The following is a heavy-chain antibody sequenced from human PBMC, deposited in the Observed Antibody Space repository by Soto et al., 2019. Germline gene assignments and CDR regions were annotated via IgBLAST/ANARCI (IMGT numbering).Heavy chain of an antibody. CDR3: ARDPYYYDSSGQPY. CDR2: IYSGGST. J-gene: IGHJ4*02. CDR1: GFTVSRSY. V-gene: IGHV3-53*01. D-gene: IGHD3-22*01. Sequence: EVQLVESGGGLIQPGGSLRVSCAASGFTVSRSYMSWVRQAPGKGLEWVSVIYSGGSTNYADSVKGRFTISRDNSKNTLYLQMNRLTVEDTAVYYCARDPYYYDSSGQPYWGQGTLVTVSS.